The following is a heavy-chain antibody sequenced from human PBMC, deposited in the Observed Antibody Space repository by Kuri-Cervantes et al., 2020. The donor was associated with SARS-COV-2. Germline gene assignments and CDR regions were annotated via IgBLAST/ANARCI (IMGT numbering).Heavy chain of an antibody. CDR2: IIPISGTA. V-gene: IGHV1-69*13. CDR1: GGTFSSYA. Sequence: SVKVSCKASGGTFSSYAISWVRQAPGQGLEWMGRIIPISGTANYAQKFQGRVTITADESTSTAYMELSSLRSEDTAVYYCALMAGYYYYYYMDVWGKGTTVTVSS. CDR3: ALMAGYYYYYYMDV. D-gene: IGHD5-24*01. J-gene: IGHJ6*03.